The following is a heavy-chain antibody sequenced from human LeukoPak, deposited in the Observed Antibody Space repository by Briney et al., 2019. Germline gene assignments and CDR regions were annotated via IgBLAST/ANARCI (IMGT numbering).Heavy chain of an antibody. CDR3: ARNKEGKSLDY. J-gene: IGHJ4*02. CDR2: MNPNSGGT. Sequence: LGASVTVSCKASGYTFTDYYIHWVRQAPGQGLEWMAWMNPNSGGTSYAQKFQGRVTMTRDTSISTAYMELSRLRFDDTAVYYCARNKEGKSLDYWGQGTLVTVSS. CDR1: GYTFTDYY. V-gene: IGHV1-2*03.